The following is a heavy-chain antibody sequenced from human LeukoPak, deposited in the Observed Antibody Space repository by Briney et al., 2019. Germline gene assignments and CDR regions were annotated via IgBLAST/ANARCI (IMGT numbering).Heavy chain of an antibody. J-gene: IGHJ4*02. CDR2: VTSGDGIT. CDR1: GFTFSNYV. CDR3: AKEEWLGKMNYFDS. Sequence: GGSLRLSCAASGFTFSNYVMSWVRQAPGKGLEWVSTVTSGDGITYYADSVQGRFTISRDNPKNTLFLQMYSLRAEDTAIYYCAKEEWLGKMNYFDSWGQGTLVTVSS. V-gene: IGHV3-23*01. D-gene: IGHD3-3*01.